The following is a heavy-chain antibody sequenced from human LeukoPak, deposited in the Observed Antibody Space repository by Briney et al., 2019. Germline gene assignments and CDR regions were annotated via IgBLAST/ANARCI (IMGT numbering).Heavy chain of an antibody. J-gene: IGHJ4*02. V-gene: IGHV3-23*01. D-gene: IGHD3-22*01. CDR1: GFIFSSYA. CDR3: AKEDYYDSSGYSPNYFDY. Sequence: GGSLRLSCAASGFIFSSYAMSWVRQAPGKGLEWVSAISGSGGSTYYADSVKGRFTISRDNSKNTLYLQMNSLRAEDTAVYYCAKEDYYDSSGYSPNYFDYWGQGTLVTVST. CDR2: ISGSGGST.